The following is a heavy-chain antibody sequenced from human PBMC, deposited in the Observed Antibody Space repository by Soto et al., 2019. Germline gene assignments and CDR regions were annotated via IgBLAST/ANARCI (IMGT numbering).Heavy chain of an antibody. V-gene: IGHV3-48*02. Sequence: GSLRLSCAASGFTFSSYSMNWVRQAPGKGLEWVSYISSSSSTIYYADSVKGRFTISRDNAKNSLYLQMNSLRDEDTAVYYCARLRTIFGNYGMDVWGQGTTVTVSS. CDR3: ARLRTIFGNYGMDV. J-gene: IGHJ6*02. D-gene: IGHD3-3*01. CDR1: GFTFSSYS. CDR2: ISSSSSTI.